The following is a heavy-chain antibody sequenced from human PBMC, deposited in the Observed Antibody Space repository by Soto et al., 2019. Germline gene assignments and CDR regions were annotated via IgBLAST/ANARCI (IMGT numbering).Heavy chain of an antibody. V-gene: IGHV3-23*01. CDR2: VGWSGSST. Sequence: EVQRLESGGGLVQPGGSLRLSCAASGFTFNNYAMSWVRRAPGKWLEWVSTVGWSGSSTYYADSVKGRFTISRDNSKNTMYLPMSSLRAEDTAVYYFAKKYHYDSGTSLYNFGYWCQGTLVIVSS. J-gene: IGHJ4*02. CDR3: AKKYHYDSGTSLYNFGY. CDR1: GFTFNNYA. D-gene: IGHD3-10*01.